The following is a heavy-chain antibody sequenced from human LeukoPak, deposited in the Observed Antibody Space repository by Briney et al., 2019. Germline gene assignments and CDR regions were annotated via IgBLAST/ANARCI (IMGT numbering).Heavy chain of an antibody. CDR3: GRGGGYFDY. D-gene: IGHD3-16*01. Sequence: PSETLSLTCTVSGASISSDYWDWIRQPPGKGPEWIGYIHYSGYTSYNPSLKSRVAISLDTPKYQFSLKLSSVTAADTAVYYCGRGGGYFDYWGQGTLVTVSS. J-gene: IGHJ4*02. CDR1: GASISSDY. V-gene: IGHV4-59*08. CDR2: IHYSGYT.